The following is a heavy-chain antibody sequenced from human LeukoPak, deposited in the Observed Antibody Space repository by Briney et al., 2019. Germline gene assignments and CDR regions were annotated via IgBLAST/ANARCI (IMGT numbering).Heavy chain of an antibody. J-gene: IGHJ4*02. Sequence: GRSLRLSCTASGFTFGDYAMSWVRQAPGKGLEWVGFIRSKTYGGTTEYAASVKGRFTISRDDSKSIAYLHMNSLKTEDTAVYCCTKQITDLHYFDYWGQGTLITVSS. CDR2: IRSKTYGGTT. V-gene: IGHV3-49*04. CDR3: TKQITDLHYFDY. D-gene: IGHD3-16*01. CDR1: GFTFGDYA.